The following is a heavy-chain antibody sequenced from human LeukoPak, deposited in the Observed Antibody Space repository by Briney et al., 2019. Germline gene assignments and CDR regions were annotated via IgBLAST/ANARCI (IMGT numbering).Heavy chain of an antibody. V-gene: IGHV4-4*07. J-gene: IGHJ4*02. CDR1: GGSISSYY. Sequence: SETLSLTCTVSGGSISSYYWSWIRQPAGKGLEWIGRIYTSGSTIYNPSLKSRVTISVDTSKNQFSLKLTSVTAADTAVYYCARVPSPGSGTYHPYFDFWGQGALVTVSS. CDR2: IYTSGST. D-gene: IGHD3-10*01. CDR3: ARVPSPGSGTYHPYFDF.